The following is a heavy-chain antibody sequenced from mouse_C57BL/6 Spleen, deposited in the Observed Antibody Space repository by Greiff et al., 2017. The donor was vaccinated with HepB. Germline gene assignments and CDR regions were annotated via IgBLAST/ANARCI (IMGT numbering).Heavy chain of an antibody. CDR3: ARDPGTLYYSGYFDY. V-gene: IGHV5-4*01. D-gene: IGHD2-12*01. J-gene: IGHJ2*01. CDR1: GFTFSSYA. Sequence: EVKVEESGGGLVKPGGSLKLSCAASGFTFSSYAMSWVRQTPEKRLEWVATISDGGSYTYYPDNVKGRFTISRDNAKNNLYLQMSHLKSEDTAMYYCARDPGTLYYSGYFDYWGQGTTLTVSS. CDR2: ISDGGSYT.